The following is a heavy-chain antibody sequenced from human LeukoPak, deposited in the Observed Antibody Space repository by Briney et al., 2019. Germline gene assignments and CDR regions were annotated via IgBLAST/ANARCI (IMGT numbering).Heavy chain of an antibody. Sequence: GGSLRLSCAASGFTFSDSYMSWIRQAPGKGLEWLSYISSSGSSIYYADSVKGRFTISRDSAKNSLYLQINNLRAEDTAVYYCARDGSAYSYYFDYWGQGTLVTASS. CDR2: ISSSGSSI. CDR1: GFTFSDSY. D-gene: IGHD3-22*01. J-gene: IGHJ4*02. V-gene: IGHV3-11*01. CDR3: ARDGSAYSYYFDY.